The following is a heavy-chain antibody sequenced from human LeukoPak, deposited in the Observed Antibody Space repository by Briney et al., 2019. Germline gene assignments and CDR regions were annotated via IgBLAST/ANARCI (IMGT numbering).Heavy chain of an antibody. CDR2: IKQDGSEK. CDR3: ARSTDFWSYGYYYYYMDV. D-gene: IGHD3-3*01. CDR1: GVTFSSYW. V-gene: IGHV3-7*01. J-gene: IGHJ6*03. Sequence: QPGRSLRLSCAASGVTFSSYWMSWVRQAPGKGLEWVAYIKQDGSEKYYVDSGKGRFTISRDNAKNSLYLQMNSLRAEDTAVYYCARSTDFWSYGYYYYYMDVWGKGTTVTVSS.